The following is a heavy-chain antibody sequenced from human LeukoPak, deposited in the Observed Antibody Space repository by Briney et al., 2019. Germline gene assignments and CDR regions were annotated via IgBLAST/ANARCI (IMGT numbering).Heavy chain of an antibody. J-gene: IGHJ5*02. CDR3: ARLSGRSDGLEFDP. CDR1: GGSISSDY. V-gene: IGHV4-59*08. CDR2: IYYSGIT. Sequence: PSETLSLTCTVSGGSISSDYWSWIRQPPGKGLEWIGHIYYSGITNYNPSLKSRVTISLDTSKSQFSLRLSSVTAADTAVYYCARLSGRSDGLEFDPWGQGTLVTVSS. D-gene: IGHD6-25*01.